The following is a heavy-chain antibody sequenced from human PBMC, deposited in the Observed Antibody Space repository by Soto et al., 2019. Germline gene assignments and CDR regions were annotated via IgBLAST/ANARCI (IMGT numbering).Heavy chain of an antibody. Sequence: EVQLVESGGGLVQPGRSLRLSCAASGFTFDDYAMHWVRQAPGKGLEWVSGISWNSGSIGYADSVKGRFTISRDNAKNPLYLEMDRPGAEDHALYYRAKGGQVPGGGGGFWGQGTLVTVSS. D-gene: IGHD3-16*01. V-gene: IGHV3-9*01. CDR2: ISWNSGSI. CDR3: AKGGQVPGGGGGF. CDR1: GFTFDDYA. J-gene: IGHJ4*02.